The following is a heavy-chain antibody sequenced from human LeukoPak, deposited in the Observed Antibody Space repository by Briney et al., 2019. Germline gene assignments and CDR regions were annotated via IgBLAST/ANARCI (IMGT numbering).Heavy chain of an antibody. D-gene: IGHD3-10*01. CDR1: GYTFLNYG. CDR2: VSDYNGNT. V-gene: IGHV1-18*01. Sequence: GASVKVSCKASGYTFLNYGISWVRQAPGRGLEWMGWVSDYNGNTKYAQNLQGRVTMTTDTSTSTGYMELRSLRSDDTAVYYCARSLWFGEYIRVMENQYYGMDVWGQGTTVTVSS. CDR3: ARSLWFGEYIRVMENQYYGMDV. J-gene: IGHJ6*02.